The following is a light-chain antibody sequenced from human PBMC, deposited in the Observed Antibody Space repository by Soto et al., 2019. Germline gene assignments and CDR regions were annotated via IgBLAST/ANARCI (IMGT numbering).Light chain of an antibody. Sequence: DIQMTQSPSSLSASVGDRVTITCRSSQNISRFLNWYQQKQGRAPNLLIYAVSTLQAGVPSRFSGSGFGTDFSLNISGLQPADFETYLCQQSYDSPLAFGQGTKVDIK. CDR3: QQSYDSPLA. J-gene: IGKJ1*01. CDR1: QNISRF. CDR2: AVS. V-gene: IGKV1-39*01.